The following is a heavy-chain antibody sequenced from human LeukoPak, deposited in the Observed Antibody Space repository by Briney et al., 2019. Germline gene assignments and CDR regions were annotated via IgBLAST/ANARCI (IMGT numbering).Heavy chain of an antibody. V-gene: IGHV1-8*03. J-gene: IGHJ5*02. Sequence: GASVKVSCKASGYTFTSYGISWVRQATGQGLEWMGWMNPNSGNTGYAQKFQGRVTITRNTSISTAYMELSSLRSEDTAVYYCARYAVVAATGGNWFDPWGQGTLVTVSS. CDR3: ARYAVVAATGGNWFDP. CDR1: GYTFTSYG. CDR2: MNPNSGNT. D-gene: IGHD2-15*01.